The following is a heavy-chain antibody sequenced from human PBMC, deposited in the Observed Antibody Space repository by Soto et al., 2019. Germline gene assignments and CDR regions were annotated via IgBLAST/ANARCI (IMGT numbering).Heavy chain of an antibody. Sequence: EVLLVESGGGLVQPGWSLRLSCAASGFTVISYWMHWVRQAPPKGLVWVSRINSDGSSTSYADSVKGRYTISRDNAKNTLNLEMNSLRAEDTAVYYCARRLGGIGVVDYWGQGTLVTVSP. CDR1: GFTVISYW. D-gene: IGHD6-19*01. V-gene: IGHV3-74*01. J-gene: IGHJ4*02. CDR2: INSDGSST. CDR3: ARRLGGIGVVDY.